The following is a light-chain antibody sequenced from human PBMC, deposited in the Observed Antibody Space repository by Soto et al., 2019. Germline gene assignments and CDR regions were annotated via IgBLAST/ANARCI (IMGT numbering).Light chain of an antibody. CDR3: GTWDSSLSAGV. V-gene: IGLV1-51*01. CDR1: SSHIGNNY. Sequence: QSVLTQPPSVSAAPGQKVTISCSGSSSHIGNNYVSWYQQLPGTAHKLLIYDNNKRPSGIPDRFSGSKSGTSATLGITGLQNGDEDDYYCGTWDSSLSAGVFGGGTKVTGL. CDR2: DNN. J-gene: IGLJ3*02.